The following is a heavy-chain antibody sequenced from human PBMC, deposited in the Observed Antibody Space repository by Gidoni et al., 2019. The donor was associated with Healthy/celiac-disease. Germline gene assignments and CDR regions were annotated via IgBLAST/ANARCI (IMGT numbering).Heavy chain of an antibody. Sequence: EVQLVESGGGLVQPGGSLRLSCAASGFTFRSYYMHWVRQATGKGLEWVSAIGTAGDTYYPGSVKGRFTISRENAKNSLYLQMNSLRAGDTAVYYCARVGGSGWYDYWGQGTLVTVSS. D-gene: IGHD6-19*01. V-gene: IGHV3-13*04. CDR1: GFTFRSYY. CDR2: IGTAGDT. J-gene: IGHJ4*02. CDR3: ARVGGSGWYDY.